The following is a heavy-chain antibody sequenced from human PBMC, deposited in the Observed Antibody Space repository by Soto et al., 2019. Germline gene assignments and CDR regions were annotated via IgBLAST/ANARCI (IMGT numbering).Heavy chain of an antibody. Sequence: ASVKVSCKASGYTFNSYGISWVRQAPGQGLEWMGWISVYNGNTNYAQKLQGRVTMTTDTSTSTAYMELRSLRSDDTAVYYCARVVGGYYYGMDVWAQGTTVTVSS. J-gene: IGHJ6*02. CDR2: ISVYNGNT. CDR3: ARVVGGYYYGMDV. V-gene: IGHV1-18*01. D-gene: IGHD2-2*01. CDR1: GYTFNSYG.